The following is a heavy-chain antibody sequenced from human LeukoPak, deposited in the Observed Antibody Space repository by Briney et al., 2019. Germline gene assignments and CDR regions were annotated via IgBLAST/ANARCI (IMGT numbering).Heavy chain of an antibody. V-gene: IGHV4-4*07. CDR2: ISTRGST. D-gene: IGHD2-21*01. J-gene: IGHJ4*02. Sequence: SETLSLACNVSGASTSSYYWSWIRQPAGTGLEWIGRISTRGSTTYNPSLKSRVTMSLDTSKNQFSLKLSSVTAADTAVYYCARSLVPPTYWYFDSWDQGALVIVSS. CDR3: ARSLVPPTYWYFDS. CDR1: GASTSSYY.